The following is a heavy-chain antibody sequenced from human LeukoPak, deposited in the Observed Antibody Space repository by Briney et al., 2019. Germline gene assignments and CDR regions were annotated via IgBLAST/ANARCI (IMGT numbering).Heavy chain of an antibody. Sequence: ASVKVSCKASGYTFTSYGISWVRQAPGQGLEWMGWISAYNGNTSYAQKPQGRVTMTTDTSTSTAYMELRSLRSDDTAVYYCARTLWFGELSYYGMDVWGQGTTVTVSS. CDR1: GYTFTSYG. J-gene: IGHJ6*02. V-gene: IGHV1-18*01. CDR3: ARTLWFGELSYYGMDV. D-gene: IGHD3-10*01. CDR2: ISAYNGNT.